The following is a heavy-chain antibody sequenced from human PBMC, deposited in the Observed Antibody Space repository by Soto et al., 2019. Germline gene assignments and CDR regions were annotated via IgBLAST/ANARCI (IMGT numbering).Heavy chain of an antibody. J-gene: IGHJ6*02. CDR1: GDSIISSNYY. CDR2: VHYSGST. CDR3: ARQQGRYGGYGVYYYYGMDV. Sequence: PSETLSLTCTVSGDSIISSNYYWGWIRQPPGKGLEWIATVHYSGSTYYTPSLKNRVTISADTSNNQFSLRLNSVTAADTAVYYCARQQGRYGGYGVYYYYGMDVWGQGTTVTVS. V-gene: IGHV4-39*01. D-gene: IGHD5-12*01.